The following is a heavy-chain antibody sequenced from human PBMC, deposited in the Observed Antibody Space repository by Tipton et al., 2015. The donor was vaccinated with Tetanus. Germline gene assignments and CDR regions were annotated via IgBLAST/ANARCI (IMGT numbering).Heavy chain of an antibody. J-gene: IGHJ4*02. CDR3: ARGRDGFRGYFDY. D-gene: IGHD5-24*01. CDR1: EFTFSSYW. Sequence: SLRLSCAASEFTFSSYWMHWVRQAPGKGLVWVSRISPDGRSTSNADSVKGRFTISRDNAKNTLYVQMNSLRAEDTGVYYCARGRDGFRGYFDYWGQGALVTVSS. CDR2: ISPDGRST. V-gene: IGHV3-74*01.